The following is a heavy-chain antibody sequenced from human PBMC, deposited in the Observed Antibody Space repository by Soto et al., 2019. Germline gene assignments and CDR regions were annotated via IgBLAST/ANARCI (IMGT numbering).Heavy chain of an antibody. CDR3: VTTRDGTTFFPH. CDR1: PGSIYDYY. V-gene: IGHV4-59*01. J-gene: IGHJ4*02. D-gene: IGHD1-7*01. Sequence: SETLSLTCNVFPGSIYDYYWSWIRQTPGMRLEWIGFVYSGGSAMYNPSFKSRVIISLETSKNQFSLTLTSLTAADSAMYYCVTTRDGTTFFPHWGQGTPVTAPQ. CDR2: VYSGGSA.